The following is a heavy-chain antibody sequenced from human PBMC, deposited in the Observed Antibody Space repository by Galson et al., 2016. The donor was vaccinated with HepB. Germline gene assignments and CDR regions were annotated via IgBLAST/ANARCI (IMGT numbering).Heavy chain of an antibody. CDR3: ARRVDTQGRIGGWAWGMDV. Sequence: SLRLSCAASGFTFNSYWMSWVRQAPGKGLEWLANINQGGSDRKYVDSVMGRFTISRDNAKNSLYLQMNSLTTEDTAVYFCARRVDTQGRIGGWAWGMDVWGQGTTVTVSS. CDR1: GFTFNSYW. V-gene: IGHV3-7*01. J-gene: IGHJ6*02. CDR2: INQGGSDR. D-gene: IGHD3-10*01.